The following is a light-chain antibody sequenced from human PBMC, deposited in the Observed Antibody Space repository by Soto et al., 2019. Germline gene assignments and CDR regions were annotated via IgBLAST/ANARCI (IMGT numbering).Light chain of an antibody. CDR3: CSYAGSVV. J-gene: IGLJ2*01. Sequence: QSVLTQPASVSGSPGQSITISCTGTSSAVGSYNLVSWYQQHPGKAPKLMIYEGSKRPSGVSNRFSGSKSGNTASLTISGLQAEDEADYYCCSYAGSVVFGGGTKLTVL. CDR1: SSAVGSYNL. CDR2: EGS. V-gene: IGLV2-23*01.